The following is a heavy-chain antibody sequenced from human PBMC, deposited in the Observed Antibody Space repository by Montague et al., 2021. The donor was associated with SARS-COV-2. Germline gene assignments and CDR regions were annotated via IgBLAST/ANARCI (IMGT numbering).Heavy chain of an antibody. CDR3: ARDQTVLEWIWYGMDV. CDR2: IYLSGNT. J-gene: IGHJ6*02. CDR1: GGSFSTYY. V-gene: IGHV4-34*01. D-gene: IGHD3-3*01. Sequence: SETLSLTCAVSGGSFSTYYCAWIRLSPRTGLELIWNIYLSGNTNSYSSPTRRVSISVDTSSTQFHLYLTPVTAAAAAVYYCARDQTVLEWIWYGMDVWGPGTTVTVSS.